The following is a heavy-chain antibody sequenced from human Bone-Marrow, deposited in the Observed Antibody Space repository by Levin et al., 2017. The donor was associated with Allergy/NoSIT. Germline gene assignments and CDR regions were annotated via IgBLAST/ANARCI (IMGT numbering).Heavy chain of an antibody. V-gene: IGHV1-69*04. Sequence: SVKVSCKASGGTFNTYYISWVRQAPGQGLEWMGRITPFLNIVKYTPKFQDRITITADTSTTTVYLEVASLTPEDTALYFCARGPSASAFDYWGPGSLVTVSS. CDR3: ARGPSASAFDY. J-gene: IGHJ4*02. D-gene: IGHD1-26*01. CDR2: ITPFLNIV. CDR1: GGTFNTYY.